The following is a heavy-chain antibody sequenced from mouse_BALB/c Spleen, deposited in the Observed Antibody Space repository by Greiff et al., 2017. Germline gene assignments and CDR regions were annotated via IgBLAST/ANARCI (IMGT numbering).Heavy chain of an antibody. CDR2: IYPGDGST. V-gene: IGHV1S56*01. CDR1: GYTFTSYY. CDR3: ARRITTVPFDY. Sequence: VQLQESGPELVKPGASVKMSCKASGYTFTSYYIHWVKQRPGQGLEWIGWIYPGDGSTKYNEKFKGKTTLTADKSSSTAYMLLSSLTSEDSAIYFCARRITTVPFDYWGQGTTLTVSS. J-gene: IGHJ2*01. D-gene: IGHD1-1*01.